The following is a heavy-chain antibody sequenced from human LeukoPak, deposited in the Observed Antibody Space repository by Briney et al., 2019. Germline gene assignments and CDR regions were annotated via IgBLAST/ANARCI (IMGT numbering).Heavy chain of an antibody. V-gene: IGHV3-30-3*01. J-gene: IGHJ4*02. CDR1: GFTFSSYA. CDR2: ISYDGSNK. D-gene: IGHD3-22*01. Sequence: GRSLRLSCAASGFTFSSYAMHWVRQASGKGLEWVAVISYDGSNKYYADSVKGRFTISRDNSKNTLYLQMNSLRAEDTAVYYCAREHDSSGYYLGPFDYWGQGTLVTVSS. CDR3: AREHDSSGYYLGPFDY.